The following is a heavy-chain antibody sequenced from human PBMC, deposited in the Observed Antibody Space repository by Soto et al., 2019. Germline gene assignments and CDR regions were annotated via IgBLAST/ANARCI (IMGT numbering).Heavy chain of an antibody. V-gene: IGHV3-33*01. D-gene: IGHD2-2*01. CDR1: GFTFSSYG. Sequence: QVQLVESGGGVVQPGRSLRLSCAASGFTFSSYGMHWVRQAPGKGLEWVAVIWYDGSNKYYADSVKGRFTISRDNSKNTLYRQMNSLKAEDRAVYYCASETPSLGYCISTSCYAGGLDYWGQGTLVTVSS. CDR3: ASETPSLGYCISTSCYAGGLDY. CDR2: IWYDGSNK. J-gene: IGHJ4*02.